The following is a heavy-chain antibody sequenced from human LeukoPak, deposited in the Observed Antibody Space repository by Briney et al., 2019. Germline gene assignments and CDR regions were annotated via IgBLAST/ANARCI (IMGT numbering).Heavy chain of an antibody. CDR2: ISYDGSNK. J-gene: IGHJ4*02. V-gene: IGHV3-30-3*01. D-gene: IGHD1-26*01. Sequence: GGSLRLSCAASGFTFSSYAMHWVRQAPGKGLEWVAVISYDGSNKYYADSVKGRFTISRDNSKNTLYLQMNSLRAEDTAVYYCAREKAVAATFDYWGQGTLVTVSS. CDR1: GFTFSSYA. CDR3: AREKAVAATFDY.